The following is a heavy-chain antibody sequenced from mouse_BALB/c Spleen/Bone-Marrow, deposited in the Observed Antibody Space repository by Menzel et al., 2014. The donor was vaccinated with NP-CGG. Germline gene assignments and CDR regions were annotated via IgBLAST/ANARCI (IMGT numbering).Heavy chain of an antibody. CDR3: TRSRYGDY. CDR2: INPNIGGT. V-gene: IGHV1-18*01. D-gene: IGHD2-14*01. J-gene: IGHJ2*01. Sequence: DVKLQESGPELVKPGASVKISCKTSGYTFTDYTMHWVKQGHGKSLEWIGHINPNIGGTNYNQKFKGKATLTLDKSSRTAYMELRSLTSEDSAVYYCTRSRYGDYWGQGTTLTVSS. CDR1: GYTFTDYT.